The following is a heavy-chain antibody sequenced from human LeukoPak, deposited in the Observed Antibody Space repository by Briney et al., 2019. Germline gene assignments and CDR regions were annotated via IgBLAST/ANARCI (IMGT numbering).Heavy chain of an antibody. Sequence: SETLSLTCAVYGGSFSGYYWSWIRQPPGKGLEWIGEINHSGSTNYNPSLKSRVTISVDTSKNQFSLKLSSVTAADTAVYYCARDLGGRNPRERYFDLWGRGTLVTVSS. CDR1: GGSFSGYY. CDR2: INHSGST. J-gene: IGHJ2*01. V-gene: IGHV4-34*01. CDR3: ARDLGGRNPRERYFDL. D-gene: IGHD1-1*01.